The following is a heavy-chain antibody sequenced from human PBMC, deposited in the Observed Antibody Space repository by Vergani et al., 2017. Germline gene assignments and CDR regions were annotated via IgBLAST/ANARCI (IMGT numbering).Heavy chain of an antibody. CDR2: IWYDGSNK. J-gene: IGHJ4*02. CDR1: GFTFSSYG. CDR3: ARDTGIVGEGDIDY. Sequence: VQLVESGGGLVQPGGSLRLSCAASGFTFSSYGMHWVRQAPGKGLEWVAVIWYDGSNKYYADSVKGRFTISRDNSKNTLYLQMNSLRAEDTAVYYCARDTGIVGEGDIDYWGQGTLVTVSS. D-gene: IGHD1-26*01. V-gene: IGHV3-33*01.